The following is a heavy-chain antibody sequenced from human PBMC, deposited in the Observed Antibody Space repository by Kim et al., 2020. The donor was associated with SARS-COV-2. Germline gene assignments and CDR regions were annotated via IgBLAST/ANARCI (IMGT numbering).Heavy chain of an antibody. Sequence: SETLSLTCTVSGGSVGSSSYYWSWIRQPPGKGLEWIGYIYYSGSTNYNPSLKSRVTISIDTSKNQFSLKLSSVTAADTAVYYCARLTSGPDYWGQGTLVTVSS. D-gene: IGHD5-12*01. CDR2: IYYSGST. J-gene: IGHJ4*02. V-gene: IGHV4-61*01. CDR3: ARLTSGPDY. CDR1: GGSVGSSSYY.